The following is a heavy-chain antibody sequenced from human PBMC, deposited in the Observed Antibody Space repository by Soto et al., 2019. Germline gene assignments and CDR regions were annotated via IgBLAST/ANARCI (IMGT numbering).Heavy chain of an antibody. D-gene: IGHD2-15*01. J-gene: IGHJ4*02. V-gene: IGHV3-23*01. Sequence: EVELLESGGGLVQPGGSLRLSCVASGLTFSSYAMSWVGRAPGKGLEWVAAISASGGAPLHADSVKGRFAVSRDNPKNTVHLQLNSLSADDTALYYCAKDVEGGRRYRGALDNWGQGTQVTVSS. CDR2: ISASGGAP. CDR3: AKDVEGGRRYRGALDN. CDR1: GLTFSSYA.